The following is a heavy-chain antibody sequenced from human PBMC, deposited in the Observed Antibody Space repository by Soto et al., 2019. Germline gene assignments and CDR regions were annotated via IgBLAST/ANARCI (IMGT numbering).Heavy chain of an antibody. CDR3: AREDDTAMAPDY. Sequence: PSETLSLTCTVSGGSISSGDYYWSWIRQPPGKGLEWIGYIHYSGNTYYNPSLKSRVTISGDSSKNQFSLKLSSVTAADTAMYFCAREDDTAMAPDYWGQGTLVTVSS. CDR1: GGSISSGDYY. J-gene: IGHJ4*02. CDR2: IHYSGNT. D-gene: IGHD5-18*01. V-gene: IGHV4-30-4*01.